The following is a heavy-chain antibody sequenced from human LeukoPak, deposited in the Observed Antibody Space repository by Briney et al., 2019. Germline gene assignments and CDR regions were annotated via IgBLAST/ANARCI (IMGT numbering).Heavy chain of an antibody. J-gene: IGHJ4*02. CDR1: GFTFDAYA. Sequence: GSSLRLSCAASGFTFDAYAMQWARQAPGRGLEWFSGISWNSGTIGNAHSVKGRLTISRDNSKNTLYLQMNSLRAEDTAVYYCARAWEVLPDCWGQGTLVTVSS. CDR3: ARAWEVLPDC. CDR2: ISWNSGTI. D-gene: IGHD1-26*01. V-gene: IGHV3-9*01.